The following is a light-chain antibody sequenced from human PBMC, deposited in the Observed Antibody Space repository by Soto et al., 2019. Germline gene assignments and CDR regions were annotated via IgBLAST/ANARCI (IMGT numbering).Light chain of an antibody. CDR3: QQSYSSPPT. V-gene: IGKV1-39*01. J-gene: IGKJ1*01. CDR1: QSISNH. Sequence: DIPMTQSPSSLSASVEDRVIITCRASQSISNHLNWYQQKPGKAPKLLIFAASSMQSGVPSRFSGSRSGPDFTLTISSLQPEDFATYYCQQSYSSPPTFGQWTKVEIK. CDR2: AAS.